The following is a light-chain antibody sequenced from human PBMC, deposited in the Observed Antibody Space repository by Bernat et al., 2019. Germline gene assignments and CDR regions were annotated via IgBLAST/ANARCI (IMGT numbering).Light chain of an antibody. Sequence: QSALTQPRSVSGSPGQSVTISCTGSSSDIGGYKYVSWYQQHPGKVPKLIIYDVNERPSGVPDRFSGSKSGNAASLTISGLQADDEADYYCCSYSVTAYPFGTGTKVTVL. CDR2: DVN. CDR3: CSYSVTAYP. CDR1: SSDIGGYKY. V-gene: IGLV2-11*01. J-gene: IGLJ1*01.